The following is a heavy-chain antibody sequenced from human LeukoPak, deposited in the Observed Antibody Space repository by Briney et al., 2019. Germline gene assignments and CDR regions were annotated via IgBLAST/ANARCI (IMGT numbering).Heavy chain of an antibody. CDR2: IYSGGST. J-gene: IGHJ4*02. CDR1: GFTVSSNY. D-gene: IGHD3-22*01. CDR3: ARDGYYYDSSGYYWGYFDY. Sequence: GGSLRLSCAASGFTVSSNYMSWVRQAPGKGLEWVSVIYSGGSTYYADSVKGRFTISRDNSKNTLYLQMNGLRAEDTAVYYCARDGYYYDSSGYYWGYFDYWGQGTLVTVSS. V-gene: IGHV3-66*02.